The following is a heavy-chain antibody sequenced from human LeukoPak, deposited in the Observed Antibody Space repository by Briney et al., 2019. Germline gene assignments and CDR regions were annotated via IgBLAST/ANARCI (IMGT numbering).Heavy chain of an antibody. D-gene: IGHD7-27*01. CDR2: IYPGDSDT. Sequence: GESLEISCKGSGYSFTSYWIGWVRQMPGKGLEWMGIIYPGDSDTRYSPSSQGQVTISADKSISTAYLQWSSLKASDTAMYYCARRVKHWDFDYWGQGTLVTVSS. CDR1: GYSFTSYW. CDR3: ARRVKHWDFDY. J-gene: IGHJ4*02. V-gene: IGHV5-51*01.